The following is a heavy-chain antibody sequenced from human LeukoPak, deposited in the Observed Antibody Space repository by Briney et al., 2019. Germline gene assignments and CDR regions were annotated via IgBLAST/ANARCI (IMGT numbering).Heavy chain of an antibody. CDR3: ASYGDYGDAFDI. V-gene: IGHV1-8*02. Sequence: VASVKVSCKASGYTFTSYGISWVRQAPGQGLEWMGWMNPNSGNTGYAQKFQGRVTMTRNTSISTAYMELSSLRSEDTAVYYCASYGDYGDAFDIWGQGTMVTVSS. CDR1: GYTFTSYG. CDR2: MNPNSGNT. J-gene: IGHJ3*02. D-gene: IGHD4-17*01.